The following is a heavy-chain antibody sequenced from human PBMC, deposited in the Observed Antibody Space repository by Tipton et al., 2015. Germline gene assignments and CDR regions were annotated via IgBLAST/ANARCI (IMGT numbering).Heavy chain of an antibody. Sequence: SLRLSCAASGFTFSTYAMSWVRQAPGKGLEWVLSMSGSGTSTDSADSVQGRFTISRDPFKNTLYLQMNSLRAEDTAVYYCARIGLVVVTPRWYFDLWGRGTLVTVSS. J-gene: IGHJ2*01. V-gene: IGHV3-23*01. CDR3: ARIGLVVVTPRWYFDL. D-gene: IGHD2-21*02. CDR2: MSGSGTST. CDR1: GFTFSTYA.